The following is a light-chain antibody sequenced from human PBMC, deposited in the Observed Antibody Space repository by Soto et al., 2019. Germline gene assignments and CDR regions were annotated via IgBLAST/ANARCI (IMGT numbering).Light chain of an antibody. CDR3: QTWGTGIVV. Sequence: QPVLTQSPSASASLGASVKLTCTLSSGHSTYAIAWHQQQPEKGPRYLMKLSSDGSHSKGDGIPDRFSGSSSGAERYLTISSLQSEDEADYYCQTWGTGIVVFGGGTKLTGL. CDR1: SGHSTYA. CDR2: LSSDGSH. J-gene: IGLJ2*01. V-gene: IGLV4-69*01.